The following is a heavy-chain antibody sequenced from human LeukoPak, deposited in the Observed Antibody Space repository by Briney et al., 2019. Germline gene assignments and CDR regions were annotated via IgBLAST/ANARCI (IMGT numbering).Heavy chain of an antibody. CDR2: IYYSGVT. CDR3: ATSGATTATTWGGNWFDP. D-gene: IGHD4-17*01. CDR1: GGSISSSSYY. Sequence: SETLSLTCTVSGGSISSSSYYWSWIRQHPGKGLEWIGYIYYSGVTNYNPSLKSRVTFSVDTSKSQFSLKLSSVTAADTAVYYCATSGATTATTWGGNWFDPWGQGALVTVSS. J-gene: IGHJ5*02. V-gene: IGHV4-61*01.